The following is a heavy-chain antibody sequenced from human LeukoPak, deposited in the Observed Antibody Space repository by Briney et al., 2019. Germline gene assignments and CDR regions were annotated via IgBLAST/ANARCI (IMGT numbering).Heavy chain of an antibody. V-gene: IGHV3-20*04. Sequence: PGGSLRLSCAASGFTFDDYGMSWVRQAPGKGLEWVSGINWNGGSTGYADSVKGRFTISSDNAKNSLYLQMNSLRAEDTALYYCARDRYGSGSYYNIPDYWGQGTLVTVSS. CDR2: INWNGGST. D-gene: IGHD3-10*01. CDR1: GFTFDDYG. J-gene: IGHJ4*02. CDR3: ARDRYGSGSYYNIPDY.